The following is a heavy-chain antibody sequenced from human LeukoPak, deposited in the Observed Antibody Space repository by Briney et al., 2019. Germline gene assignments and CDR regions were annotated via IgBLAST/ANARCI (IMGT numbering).Heavy chain of an antibody. J-gene: IGHJ1*01. CDR1: GGSISSGGYY. D-gene: IGHD4-17*01. V-gene: IGHV4-30-2*01. CDR3: ARGTAAFQH. CDR2: IYHSGST. Sequence: SQTLSLTCTVSGGSISSGGYYWSWIRQPPGKGLEWIGYIYHSGSTYYNPSLKSRVTISVDRSKNQFSLKLSSVTAADTAVYYCARGTAAFQHWGQGTLVTVSS.